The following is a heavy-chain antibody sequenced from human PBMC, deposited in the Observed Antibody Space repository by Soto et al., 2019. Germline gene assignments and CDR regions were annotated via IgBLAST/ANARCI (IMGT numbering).Heavy chain of an antibody. D-gene: IGHD2-2*01. CDR2: ISYDGSNK. CDR1: GFTFNIYG. J-gene: IGHJ6*02. CDR3: AKTLGYCTSSSCSRDFYYYYGMDV. V-gene: IGHV3-30*18. Sequence: GGSLRLSCAASGFTFNIYGMHWVRHAPGKGLEWVAIISYDGSNKFYADSVKGRFTISRDNPKNTLYLQMNSLRAEDTAVYYCAKTLGYCTSSSCSRDFYYYYGMDVWGQGTTVTVSS.